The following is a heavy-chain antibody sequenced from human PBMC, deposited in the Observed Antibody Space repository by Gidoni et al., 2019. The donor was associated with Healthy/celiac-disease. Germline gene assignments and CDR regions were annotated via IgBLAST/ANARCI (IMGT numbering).Heavy chain of an antibody. CDR2: ISYDGSNQ. V-gene: IGHV3-30*18. CDR1: GFTFSTYG. Sequence: QVQLVESGGGVVQPGRSLRLSCAASGFTFSTYGMHWVRQAPGKGLEWVAVISYDGSNQYYADSVKGRFTISRDNSKNTLYLQMNSLRAEDTAMYYCAKVITGTTFDAFDIWGQGTMVTVSS. J-gene: IGHJ3*02. CDR3: AKVITGTTFDAFDI. D-gene: IGHD1-7*01.